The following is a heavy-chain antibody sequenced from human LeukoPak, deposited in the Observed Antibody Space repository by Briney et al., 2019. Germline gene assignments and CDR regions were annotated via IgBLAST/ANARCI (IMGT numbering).Heavy chain of an antibody. J-gene: IGHJ4*02. CDR3: ARAQNFGLFDY. CDR1: GGSISSYY. V-gene: IGHV4-59*01. D-gene: IGHD3-10*01. CDR2: IYYSGST. Sequence: ASETLSLTCTVSGGSISSYYWSWIRQPPGKGLEWIGYIYYSGSTDYNPSFKSRVTISVDTSKNQFSLKLSSVTAADTAVYYCARAQNFGLFDYWGQGTLVTVSS.